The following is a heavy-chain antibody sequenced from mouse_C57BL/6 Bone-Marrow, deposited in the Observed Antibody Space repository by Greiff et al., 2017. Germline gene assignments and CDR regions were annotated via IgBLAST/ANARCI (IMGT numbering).Heavy chain of an antibody. CDR1: GFSLTSYG. D-gene: IGHD3-3*01. J-gene: IGHJ4*01. CDR3: AKEGDWKKDAMDY. CDR2: IWRGGST. Sequence: VKLMESGPGLVQPSQSLSITCTVSGFSLTSYGVHWVRQSPGKGLEWLGVIWRGGSTDYNAAYMSSLSTIKDNSKSQIFYKMKNLQADDTDIYDSAKEGDWKKDAMDYWGQGTSVTVSS. V-gene: IGHV2-5*01.